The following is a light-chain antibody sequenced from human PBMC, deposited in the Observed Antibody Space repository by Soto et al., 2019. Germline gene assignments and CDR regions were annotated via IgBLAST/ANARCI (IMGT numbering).Light chain of an antibody. V-gene: IGKV3-15*01. Sequence: DIVMTQSPATLSVAPGERVTFSCRASQGVSRKLAWYQHKPGQAPRLLISGASTGATGIPARFSGRGSGTEFTLTISSLQSEDCAIYYCQQYHTRPITFGGGTKVDIK. J-gene: IGKJ4*01. CDR2: GAS. CDR1: QGVSRK. CDR3: QQYHTRPIT.